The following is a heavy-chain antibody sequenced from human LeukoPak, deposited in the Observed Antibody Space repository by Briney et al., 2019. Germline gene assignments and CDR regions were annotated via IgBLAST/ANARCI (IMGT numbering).Heavy chain of an antibody. V-gene: IGHV1-58*02. D-gene: IGHD3-3*01. J-gene: IGHJ3*02. CDR3: AAGPLRFLEWLLEDAFDI. Sequence: SVKVSCKASGFTFTSSAMQWVRQARGQRLEWIGWIVVGSGNTNYAQKFQERVTITRDMSTSTAYMELSSLRSEDTAVYYCAAGPLRFLEWLLEDAFDIWGQGTMVTVSS. CDR2: IVVGSGNT. CDR1: GFTFTSSA.